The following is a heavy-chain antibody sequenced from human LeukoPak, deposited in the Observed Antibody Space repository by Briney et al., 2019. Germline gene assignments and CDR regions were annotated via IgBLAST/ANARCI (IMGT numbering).Heavy chain of an antibody. J-gene: IGHJ4*02. CDR1: GFTFSTFA. V-gene: IGHV3-23*01. CDR2: IFPSGGEI. D-gene: IGHD2-8*02. CDR3: ATYRQVLLSFES. Sequence: GGSLRLSCAASGFTFSTFAMIWVRQPPGKGLEWVSSIFPSGGEIHYADSVRGRFTISRDNSKSTLSLQMNSLRAEDTAIYYCATYRQVLLSFESWGQGTLVTVSS.